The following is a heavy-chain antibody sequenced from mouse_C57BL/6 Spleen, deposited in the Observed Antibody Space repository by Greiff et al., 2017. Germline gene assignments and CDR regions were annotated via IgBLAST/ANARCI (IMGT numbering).Heavy chain of an antibody. CDR2: INPSNGGT. V-gene: IGHV1-53*01. J-gene: IGHJ3*01. D-gene: IGHD1-1*01. CDR1: GYTFTSYW. CDR3: APITTVVEGFAY. Sequence: QVQLQQPGTELVKPGASVKLSCKASGYTFTSYWMHWVKPRPGHGLEWIGNINPSNGGTNSNEKFKSKATLTVDKSSSTAYMQLSSLTSEDAAVYYCAPITTVVEGFAYWGQGTLVTVSA.